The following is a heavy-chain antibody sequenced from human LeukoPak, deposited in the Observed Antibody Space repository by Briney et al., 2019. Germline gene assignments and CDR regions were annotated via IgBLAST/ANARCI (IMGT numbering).Heavy chain of an antibody. Sequence: ASVKVSCKASGYTFTSYGISWVGQAPGQGLEWMGWISAYNGNTNYAQKLQGRVTMTTDTSTSTAYMELRSLRSDDTAVYYCAREFDGDYSLSFDYWGQGTLVTVSS. CDR3: AREFDGDYSLSFDY. V-gene: IGHV1-18*01. CDR2: ISAYNGNT. CDR1: GYTFTSYG. D-gene: IGHD4-17*01. J-gene: IGHJ4*02.